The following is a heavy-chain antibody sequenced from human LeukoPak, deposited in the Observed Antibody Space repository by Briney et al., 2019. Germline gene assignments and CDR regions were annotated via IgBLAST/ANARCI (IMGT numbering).Heavy chain of an antibody. V-gene: IGHV3-23*01. CDR3: AGVYYDSSGYYPNWFDP. CDR1: GFTFSSYA. J-gene: IGHJ5*02. Sequence: GGSLRLSCAASGFTFSSYAMSWVRQAPGKGLEWVSAISGSGGSTYYADSVKGRFTISRDNAKNSLYLQMNSLRAEDTAVYYCAGVYYDSSGYYPNWFDPWGQGTLVTVSS. CDR2: ISGSGGST. D-gene: IGHD3-22*01.